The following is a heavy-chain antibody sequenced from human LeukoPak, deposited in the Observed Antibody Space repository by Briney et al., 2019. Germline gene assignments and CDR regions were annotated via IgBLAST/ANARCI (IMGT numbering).Heavy chain of an antibody. Sequence: SETLSLTCTVSGGSISSYYWSWIRQPPGKGLEWIGYIYYSGSTNYNPSLKSRVTISVDTSKNQFSLKLSSVTAADTAVYYCARPLLCCGGDCYSDDAFDIWGQGTMVTVSS. CDR2: IYYSGST. CDR3: ARPLLCCGGDCYSDDAFDI. CDR1: GGSISSYY. D-gene: IGHD2-21*02. J-gene: IGHJ3*02. V-gene: IGHV4-59*08.